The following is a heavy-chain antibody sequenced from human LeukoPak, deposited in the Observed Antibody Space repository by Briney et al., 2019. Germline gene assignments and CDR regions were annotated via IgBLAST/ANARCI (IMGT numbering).Heavy chain of an antibody. CDR3: ARARPSMWIDY. V-gene: IGHV3-23*01. CDR2: ISGSGGAT. D-gene: IGHD5-12*01. CDR1: GFTFSSYG. Sequence: PGGTLRLSCAASGFTFSSYGMSWVRQAPGKGLEWVSTISGSGGATYYADSVKGRFTISRDSSKNTLYLQMNSLRPEDTAVYYCARARPSMWIDYWGQGTLVTVSS. J-gene: IGHJ4*02.